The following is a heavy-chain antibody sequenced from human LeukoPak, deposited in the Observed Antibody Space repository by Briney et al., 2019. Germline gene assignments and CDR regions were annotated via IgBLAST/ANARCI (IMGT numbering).Heavy chain of an antibody. D-gene: IGHD3-10*01. J-gene: IGHJ6*02. CDR2: ISSSGSII. Sequence: HPGGSLRLSCAASGFTFSSYEMNWVRQAPGKGLEWVSYISSSGSIIYYADSVKGRFTISRDNAKNSLYLQMNSLRADDTAVYYCASNTVVRGVIRETGYGMDVWGQGTTVTVSS. CDR1: GFTFSSYE. CDR3: ASNTVVRGVIRETGYGMDV. V-gene: IGHV3-48*03.